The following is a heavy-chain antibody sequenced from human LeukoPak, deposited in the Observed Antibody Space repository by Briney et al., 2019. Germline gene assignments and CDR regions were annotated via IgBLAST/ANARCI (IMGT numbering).Heavy chain of an antibody. V-gene: IGHV3-23*01. CDR1: RFTFSSYA. Sequence: GGSLRLSCAASRFTFSSYAMSWVRQAPGKGLEWVSAISGSGGSTYYADSVKGRFAISRDSSKNTLYLQMNSLRAEDTAVYYCARDHNEDTAMDNLDVWGQGTTVTVSS. CDR3: ARDHNEDTAMDNLDV. J-gene: IGHJ6*02. D-gene: IGHD5-18*01. CDR2: ISGSGGST.